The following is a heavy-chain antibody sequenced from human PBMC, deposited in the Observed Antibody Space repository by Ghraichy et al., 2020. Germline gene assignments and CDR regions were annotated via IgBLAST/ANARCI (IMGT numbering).Heavy chain of an antibody. CDR2: IYYSGST. CDR1: GGSISSSSYY. CDR3: ARQSDRPPYYDFWSGGTNYYYYYYMDV. Sequence: SETLSLTCTVSGGSISSSSYYWGWIRQPPGKGLEWIGSIYYSGSTYYNPSLKSRVTISVDTSKNQFSLKLSSVTAADTAVYYCARQSDRPPYYDFWSGGTNYYYYYYMDVWGKGTTVTVSS. J-gene: IGHJ6*03. V-gene: IGHV4-39*01. D-gene: IGHD3-3*01.